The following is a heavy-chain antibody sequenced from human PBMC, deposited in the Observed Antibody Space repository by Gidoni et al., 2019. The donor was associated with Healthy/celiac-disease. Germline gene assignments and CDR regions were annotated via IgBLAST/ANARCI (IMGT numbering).Heavy chain of an antibody. Sequence: QVQLQESGPGLVKPSETLSLTCTVSGCSISSYYWSWIRQPPGKGLEWIGYIYYSGSTNYNPSLKRRVTISVDTSKNQFSLKLSSVTAADTAVYYCARDDPRGYGSGSYGAFDIWGQGTMVTVSS. J-gene: IGHJ3*02. CDR2: IYYSGST. V-gene: IGHV4-59*01. CDR1: GCSISSYY. CDR3: ARDDPRGYGSGSYGAFDI. D-gene: IGHD3-10*01.